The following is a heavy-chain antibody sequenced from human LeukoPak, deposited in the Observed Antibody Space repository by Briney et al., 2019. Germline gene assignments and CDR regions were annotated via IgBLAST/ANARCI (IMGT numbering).Heavy chain of an antibody. D-gene: IGHD3-3*01. J-gene: IGHJ3*02. CDR3: ARETVDDHDAFDI. Sequence: PGGSLRLSCAASGFTVSSNYMSWVRQAPGKGLEWVSVIYSGGSTYYADSVKGRFTISRDNSKNTLYLQMNSLRAEDTAVYYCARETVDDHDAFDIWGQGTMVTVSS. CDR2: IYSGGST. CDR1: GFTVSSNY. V-gene: IGHV3-66*01.